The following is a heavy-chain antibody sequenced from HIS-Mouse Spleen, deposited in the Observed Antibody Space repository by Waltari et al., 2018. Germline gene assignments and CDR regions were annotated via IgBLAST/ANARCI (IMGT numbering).Heavy chain of an antibody. CDR3: ATFIAAAGTGHNWFDP. Sequence: QLQLQESGPGLVKPSETLSLTCTVSGGSISSSSYYWGWIRQPPGKGLEWIGSIYYSGSTYDTPSLKSRVTISVDTSKNQFSLKLSSVTAADTAVYYCATFIAAAGTGHNWFDPWGQGTLVTVSS. D-gene: IGHD6-13*01. V-gene: IGHV4-39*07. CDR2: IYYSGST. J-gene: IGHJ5*02. CDR1: GGSISSSSYY.